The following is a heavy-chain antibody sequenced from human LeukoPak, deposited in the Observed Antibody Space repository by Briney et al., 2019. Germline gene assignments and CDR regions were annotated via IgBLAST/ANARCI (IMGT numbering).Heavy chain of an antibody. CDR3: AKGSHDLRPYYFDF. CDR1: GFTFNNYA. D-gene: IGHD3-3*01. V-gene: IGHV3-23*01. Sequence: LPGGSLRLSCAASGFTFNNYAMSWVRQAPGKGLEWVSAITGSGGDTYHADSVKGRFTISRDNSKNTLYLQMNSLRAEDTALYYCAKGSHDLRPYYFDFWGQGILVTVSS. CDR2: ITGSGGDT. J-gene: IGHJ4*02.